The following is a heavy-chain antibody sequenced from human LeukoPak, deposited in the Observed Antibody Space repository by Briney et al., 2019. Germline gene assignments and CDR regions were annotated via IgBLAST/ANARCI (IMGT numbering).Heavy chain of an antibody. Sequence: ASVKVSCKASGYTFTSYDIHWVRQATGQGLAWMGWMNPDSGNTSYAQKFQGRVTMARNTSISTAYLELSNLRSEDTAVYYCASSRTDYYVDSGYWDSFDYWGQGTLVTVSS. D-gene: IGHD3-22*01. CDR3: ASSRTDYYVDSGYWDSFDY. J-gene: IGHJ4*02. CDR1: GYTFTSYD. CDR2: MNPDSGNT. V-gene: IGHV1-8*01.